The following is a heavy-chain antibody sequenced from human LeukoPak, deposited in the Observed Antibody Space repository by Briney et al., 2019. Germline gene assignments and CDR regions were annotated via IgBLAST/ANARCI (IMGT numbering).Heavy chain of an antibody. CDR3: ARGRPHGNDY. V-gene: IGHV3-74*01. Sequence: GGSLRLSCAASGFTFSSYWMNWVRQAPGKGLVWASRIASDGSSTTYADSVKGRFRISRDNAKNTLYLQMNSLRVEDTAVYYCARGRPHGNDYWGQGTLVTVSS. D-gene: IGHD4-23*01. CDR1: GFTFSSYW. CDR2: IASDGSST. J-gene: IGHJ4*02.